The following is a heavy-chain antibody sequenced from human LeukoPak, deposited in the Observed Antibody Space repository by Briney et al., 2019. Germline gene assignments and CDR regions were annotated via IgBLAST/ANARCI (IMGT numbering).Heavy chain of an antibody. CDR3: AKVGRGYCSSTSCSYFDY. J-gene: IGHJ4*02. Sequence: GGSLRLSCAASGFTFSSYGMHWVRQAPGKGLEWVAFIRYDGSNKYYADSVKGRFTISRDNSKNTLYLQMNSLRAEDTAVYYCAKVGRGYCSSTSCSYFDYWGQETLVTVSS. CDR2: IRYDGSNK. D-gene: IGHD2-2*01. CDR1: GFTFSSYG. V-gene: IGHV3-30*02.